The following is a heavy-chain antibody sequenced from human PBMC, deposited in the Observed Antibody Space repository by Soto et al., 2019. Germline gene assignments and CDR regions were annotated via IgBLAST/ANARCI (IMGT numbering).Heavy chain of an antibody. V-gene: IGHV1-18*04. Sequence: ASVKVSCKASGYTFTSYGISWVRQAPGQGLEWMGWISAYNGNTNYAQKLQGRVTMTTDTSTSTAYMELRSLRSGDTAVYYCARETSAVAGTGNYYYGMDVWGQGTTVTVSS. CDR1: GYTFTSYG. J-gene: IGHJ6*02. CDR3: ARETSAVAGTGNYYYGMDV. D-gene: IGHD6-19*01. CDR2: ISAYNGNT.